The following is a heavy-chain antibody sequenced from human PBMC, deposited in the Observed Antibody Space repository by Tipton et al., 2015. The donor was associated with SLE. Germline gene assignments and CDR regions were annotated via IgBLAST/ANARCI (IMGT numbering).Heavy chain of an antibody. Sequence: QVQLVQSGSELKKPGASVKVSCKASGYTFTDYDLNWVRQATGQGLEWMGWMNPNSGNTGYAQKFQGRVTMTRELSISMAYMELSSLESEDTGVYYCARGWDPDYWGQGTLVTVSS. D-gene: IGHD1-26*01. CDR1: GYTFTDYD. J-gene: IGHJ4*02. CDR2: MNPNSGNT. V-gene: IGHV1-8*02. CDR3: ARGWDPDY.